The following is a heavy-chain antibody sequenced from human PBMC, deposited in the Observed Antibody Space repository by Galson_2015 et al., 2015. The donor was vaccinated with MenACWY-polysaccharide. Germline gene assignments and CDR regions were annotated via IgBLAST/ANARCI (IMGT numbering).Heavy chain of an antibody. Sequence: QSGAEVKKLGESLRISCQISGYTFTDYWIGWVRQMPGKGLEWMEIIYPGDSTAKYSPSFQGQVSMSADKSLTSAYLQWSSLKASDTAMYYCARVIGGYCSGRTCSAAFDIWGQGTAVIVSS. D-gene: IGHD2-15*01. CDR3: ARVIGGYCSGRTCSAAFDI. J-gene: IGHJ3*02. CDR1: GYTFTDYW. CDR2: IYPGDSTA. V-gene: IGHV5-51*03.